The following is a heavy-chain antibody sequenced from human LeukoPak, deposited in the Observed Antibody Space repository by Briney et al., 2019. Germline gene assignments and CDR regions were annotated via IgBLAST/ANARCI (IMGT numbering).Heavy chain of an antibody. J-gene: IGHJ3*02. CDR3: ARGNYASTGPGALDI. CDR2: MYSGGST. Sequence: PGGSLRLSCAASGFTVSNNYMSWVRQAPGKGLEWVSVMYSGGSTNYADSVKGRFIISRDDSKNILDLQMNSLKAEDTAVYYCARGNYASTGPGALDIWGHGKNVTVSS. CDR1: GFTVSNNY. V-gene: IGHV3-53*01. D-gene: IGHD3-22*01.